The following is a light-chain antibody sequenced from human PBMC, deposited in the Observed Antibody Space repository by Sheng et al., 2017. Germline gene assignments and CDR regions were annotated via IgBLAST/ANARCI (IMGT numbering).Light chain of an antibody. CDR1: SGSVSTSDY. V-gene: IGLV8-61*01. J-gene: IGLJ3*02. CDR3: VLYMGNGVWM. Sequence: QTVVTQEPSFSVSPGGTVTLTCGLSSGSVSTSDYPSWYRQTPGQPPRTLIFTTNTRSSGVPDRFSGSILGNKAALTITGAQPDDESDYYCVLYMGNGVWMFGGGTKLTVL. CDR2: TTN.